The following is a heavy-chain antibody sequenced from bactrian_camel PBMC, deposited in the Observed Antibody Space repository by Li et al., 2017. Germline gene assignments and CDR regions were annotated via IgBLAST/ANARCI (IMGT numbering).Heavy chain of an antibody. CDR1: GYIGGGTS. J-gene: IGHJ4*01. CDR2: IDSRGAT. Sequence: HVELVESGGDSVQAGGALRLSCAASGYIGGGTSYGWFRQGPGKDREGVAAIDSRGATFYADSVKGRFTISRDNAKDTLYLQMNSLKIEDTAVYHCALGSSRQATMTARGKGTQVTVS. D-gene: IGHD3*01. V-gene: IGHV3S53*01.